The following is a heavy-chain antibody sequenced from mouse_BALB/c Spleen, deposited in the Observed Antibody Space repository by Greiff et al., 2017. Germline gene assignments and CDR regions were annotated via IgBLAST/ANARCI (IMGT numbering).Heavy chain of an antibody. CDR1: GFTFSSYA. D-gene: IGHD2-4*01. Sequence: EVMLVESGGGLVKPGGSLKLSCAASGFTFSSYAMSWVRQSPEKRLEWVAEISSGGSYTYYPDTVTGRFTISRDNAKNTLYLEMSSLRSEDTAMYYCARYYDYDGAYAMDYWGQGTSVTVSS. J-gene: IGHJ4*01. V-gene: IGHV5-9-4*01. CDR3: ARYYDYDGAYAMDY. CDR2: ISSGGSYT.